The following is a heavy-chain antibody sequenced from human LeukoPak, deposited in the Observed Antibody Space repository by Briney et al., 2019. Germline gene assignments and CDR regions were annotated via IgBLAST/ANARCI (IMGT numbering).Heavy chain of an antibody. V-gene: IGHV3-30-3*01. CDR2: ISYDGSNK. D-gene: IGHD4-23*01. Sequence: PGRSLRLSCAASGFTFSSYAMHWVRQAPGKGLEWVAVISYDGSNKYYADSVKGRFTISRDNSKNTLYLQMNSLRAEDTAVYYCARVRFRWELRRAFDIWGQGTMVTVSS. CDR3: ARVRFRWELRRAFDI. J-gene: IGHJ3*02. CDR1: GFTFSSYA.